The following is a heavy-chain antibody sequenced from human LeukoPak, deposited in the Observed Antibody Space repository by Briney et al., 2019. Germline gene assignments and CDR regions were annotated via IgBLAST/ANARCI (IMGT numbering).Heavy chain of an antibody. CDR3: ARARSPSSGYLLRDHNWFDP. V-gene: IGHV1-69*04. D-gene: IGHD3-22*01. CDR2: IIPILGIA. CDR1: GGTFSSYA. Sequence: ASVKVSCKASGGTFSSYAISWVRQAPGQGLEWMGRIIPILGIASYAQKFQGRVTITADKSTSTAYVELSSLRSEDTAVYYCARARSPSSGYLLRDHNWFDPWGQGTLVTVSS. J-gene: IGHJ5*02.